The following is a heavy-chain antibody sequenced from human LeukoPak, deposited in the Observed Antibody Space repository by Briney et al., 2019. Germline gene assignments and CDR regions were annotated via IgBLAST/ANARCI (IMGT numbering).Heavy chain of an antibody. J-gene: IGHJ4*02. CDR3: AGETYYDILTGYYSRGIPHDY. CDR1: GFTFSRYW. V-gene: IGHV3-74*01. D-gene: IGHD3-9*01. CDR2: INSDGSST. Sequence: PGGSLRLSCAASGFTFSRYWMHWVRQAPGKGLVWVSRINSDGSSTNYADSVKGRFIISRDNAKNSLYLQMNSLRAEDTAVYYCAGETYYDILTGYYSRGIPHDYWGQGTLVTVSS.